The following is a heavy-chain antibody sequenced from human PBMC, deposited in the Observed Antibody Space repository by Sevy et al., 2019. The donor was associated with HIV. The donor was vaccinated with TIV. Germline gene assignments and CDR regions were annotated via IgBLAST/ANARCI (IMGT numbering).Heavy chain of an antibody. V-gene: IGHV3-48*03. D-gene: IGHD6-13*01. CDR3: AREDGSRQYFQY. CDR1: GFTFSSYE. CDR2: ISNSGSII. J-gene: IGHJ1*01. Sequence: GESLRLSCVASGFTFSSYEMNWVRQAPGKGLEWVSYISNSGSIIYYEDSVKGRFTISRDNAKNSLYLQMNSLRAEDTAVYYCAREDGSRQYFQYWGQGTLVTVSS.